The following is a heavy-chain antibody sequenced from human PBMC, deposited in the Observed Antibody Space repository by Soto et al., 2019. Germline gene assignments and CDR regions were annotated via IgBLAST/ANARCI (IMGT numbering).Heavy chain of an antibody. J-gene: IGHJ6*02. CDR2: IVPIFGTT. V-gene: IGHV1-69*05. CDR3: ARGVVDLVATDYKIRYCYYVMDV. Sequence: KARSKASGGTFNSYSIMWVRQAPGQGLEWMGGIVPIFGTTNYAQKFQGRVTMTTDTSTSTAYMELRSLRSDDTAVYYCARGVVDLVATDYKIRYCYYVMDVWGQGTTVTVSS. D-gene: IGHD5-12*01. CDR1: GGTFNSYS.